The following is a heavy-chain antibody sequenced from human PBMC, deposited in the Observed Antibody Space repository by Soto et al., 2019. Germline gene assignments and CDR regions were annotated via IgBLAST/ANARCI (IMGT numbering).Heavy chain of an antibody. V-gene: IGHV3-7*05. Sequence: EVQLVESGGGLVQPGGSLRLSCAASGFTLSSYWMSWVRQAPGKGLEWVANIKQDGSEKYYVDSVKGRFTISRDNAKNSLYLQMNSLRAEDTAVYYCARDVNGGARQDYWGQGPLVTVSS. CDR2: IKQDGSEK. J-gene: IGHJ4*02. CDR1: GFTLSSYW. CDR3: ARDVNGGARQDY. D-gene: IGHD3-16*01.